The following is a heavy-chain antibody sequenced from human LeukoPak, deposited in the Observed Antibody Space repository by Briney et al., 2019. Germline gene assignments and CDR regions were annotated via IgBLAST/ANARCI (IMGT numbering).Heavy chain of an antibody. CDR2: MNPNTGST. CDR1: GYTFTSYD. V-gene: IGHV1-8*01. CDR3: ARGVAVAGGYYYYGMDV. Sequence: GASVKVSCKASGYTFTSYDINWVRPATGQGLEWMGWMNPNTGSTGYAQTFQGRVTITRNTSISTAYMELSSRRSEDTAVYYCARGVAVAGGYYYYGMDVWGQGTTVTVSS. D-gene: IGHD6-19*01. J-gene: IGHJ6*02.